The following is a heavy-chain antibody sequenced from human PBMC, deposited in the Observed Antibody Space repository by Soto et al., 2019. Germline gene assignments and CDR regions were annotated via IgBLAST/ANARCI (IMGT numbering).Heavy chain of an antibody. D-gene: IGHD3-22*01. CDR1: GYTFSGFF. V-gene: IGHV1-2*02. CDR3: ARVKNYYDSSGPFDF. CDR2: NNPNSGDT. J-gene: IGHJ4*02. Sequence: ASVKVSCKASGYTFSGFFLHWVRQAPGQGLERMGWNNPNSGDTNYAQNFQGRVTMTRDTSISTAYMELSRLTSDDTAVYYCARVKNYYDSSGPFDFWGQGTLVTVSS.